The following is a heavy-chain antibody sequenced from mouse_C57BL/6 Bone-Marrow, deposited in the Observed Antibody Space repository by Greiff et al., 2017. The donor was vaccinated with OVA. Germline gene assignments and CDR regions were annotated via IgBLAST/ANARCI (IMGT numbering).Heavy chain of an antibody. D-gene: IGHD2-5*01. V-gene: IGHV1-15*01. CDR3: TRCYSNYYAMDY. CDR1: GYTFTDYE. J-gene: IGHJ4*01. CDR2: IDPETGGT. Sequence: QVQLQQSGAELVRPGASVTLSCKASGYTFTDYEMHWVKQTPVHGLEWIGAIDPETGGTAYNQKFKGKAILTADKSSSTAYMELRSLTSVDSAVYYCTRCYSNYYAMDYWGQGTSATVSA.